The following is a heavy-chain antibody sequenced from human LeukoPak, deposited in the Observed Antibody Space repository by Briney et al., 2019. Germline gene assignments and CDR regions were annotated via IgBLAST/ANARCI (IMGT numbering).Heavy chain of an antibody. J-gene: IGHJ3*02. Sequence: KTSETLSLTCAVYGGSFSGYYWGWIRQPPGKGLEWIGEINHSGSTNYNPSLKSRVTISVDTSKNQFSLKLSSVTAADTAVYYCARGPLTTVTTGSDAFDIWGQGTMVTVSS. D-gene: IGHD4-17*01. CDR1: GGSFSGYY. CDR3: ARGPLTTVTTGSDAFDI. CDR2: INHSGST. V-gene: IGHV4-34*01.